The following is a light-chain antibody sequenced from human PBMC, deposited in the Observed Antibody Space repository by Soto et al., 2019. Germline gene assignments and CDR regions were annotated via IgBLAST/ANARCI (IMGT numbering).Light chain of an antibody. CDR3: CSYAGSYTLV. V-gene: IGLV2-11*01. CDR2: DVS. CDR1: SSDVGDYNS. J-gene: IGLJ2*01. Sequence: QSALTQPASVSGSPGQSITISCTGTSSDVGDYNSVSWYQQHPGKAPKLMIYDVSKRPSGVPDRFSGSKSGNTASLTISGLQAEDEADYYCCSYAGSYTLVFGGGTKLTVL.